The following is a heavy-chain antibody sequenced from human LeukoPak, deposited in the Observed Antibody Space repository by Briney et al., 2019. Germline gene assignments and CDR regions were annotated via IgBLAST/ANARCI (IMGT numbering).Heavy chain of an antibody. CDR1: GYTFTNYY. D-gene: IGHD3-10*01. Sequence: ASVKVSCKTSGYTFTNYYMHWVRQAPGQGLEWMGWISAYNGNTNYAQKLQGRVTMTTDTSTSTAYMELRSLRSDDTAVYYCARDRSWSTMDGGMDVWGQGTTVTVSS. J-gene: IGHJ6*02. CDR3: ARDRSWSTMDGGMDV. CDR2: ISAYNGNT. V-gene: IGHV1-18*04.